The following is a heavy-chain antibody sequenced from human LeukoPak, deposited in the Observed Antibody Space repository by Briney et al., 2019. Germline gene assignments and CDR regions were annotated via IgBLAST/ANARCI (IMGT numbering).Heavy chain of an antibody. CDR1: GGSISSSSYY. D-gene: IGHD4-11*01. V-gene: IGHV4-39*01. J-gene: IGHJ4*02. CDR2: IYYSGST. Sequence: SETLSLTCTVSGGSISSSSYYWGWIRQPPGKGLEWIGSIYYSGSTYYNPSLKSRVTISVDTSKNQFSLKLSSATAADTAVYYCARQSQYHPHFDYWGQGTLVTVSS. CDR3: ARQSQYHPHFDY.